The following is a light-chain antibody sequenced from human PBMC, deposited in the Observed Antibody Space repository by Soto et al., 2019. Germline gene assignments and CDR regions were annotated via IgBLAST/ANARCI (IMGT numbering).Light chain of an antibody. J-gene: IGKJ4*01. CDR1: QSISSY. CDR2: AAS. CDR3: QQSYTHPST. V-gene: IGKV1-39*01. Sequence: DIQMTQSPSSLSASVGDRVTITCRASQSISSYLNWYQQKPGKAPKLLIYAASSLQSGVPSRFSGSGSGTDFTLTISSLQPEDFATYYCQQSYTHPSTFGGGTKVEIK.